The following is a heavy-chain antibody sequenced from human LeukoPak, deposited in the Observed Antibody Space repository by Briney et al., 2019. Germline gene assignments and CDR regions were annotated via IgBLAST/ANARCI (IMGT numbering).Heavy chain of an antibody. CDR1: GYTFTSYG. V-gene: IGHV1-18*01. CDR3: ARDIYSGYDLSWFDP. J-gene: IGHJ5*02. D-gene: IGHD5-12*01. CDR2: ISAYNGNT. Sequence: ASVKVSCKASGYTFTSYGISWVRQAPGQGLEWMGWISAYNGNTNYAQKLQGRVTMPTDTSTSTAYMELRSLRSDDTAVYYCARDIYSGYDLSWFDPWGQGTRVTVSS.